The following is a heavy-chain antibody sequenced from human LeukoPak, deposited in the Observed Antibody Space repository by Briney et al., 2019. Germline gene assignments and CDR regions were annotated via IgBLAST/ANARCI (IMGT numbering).Heavy chain of an antibody. CDR3: ARAEGDRITIFESGFDP. V-gene: IGHV1-69*01. CDR2: IIPIFGTA. D-gene: IGHD3-3*01. J-gene: IGHJ5*02. Sequence: GASVKVSCKASGGTFSSYAISWVRQAPGQGLEWMGGIIPIFGTANYAQKFQGRVTITADESTSTAYMELSSLRSEDPAVYYCARAEGDRITIFESGFDPWGQGTLVTVSS. CDR1: GGTFSSYA.